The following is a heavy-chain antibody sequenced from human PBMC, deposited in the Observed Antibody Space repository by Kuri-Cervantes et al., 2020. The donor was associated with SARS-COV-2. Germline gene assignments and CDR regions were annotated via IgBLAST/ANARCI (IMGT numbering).Heavy chain of an antibody. CDR1: GYTFSTYG. CDR2: INTYNGNT. V-gene: IGHV1-18*01. J-gene: IGHJ5*02. CDR3: ARGSAVVDGTGLDP. Sequence: ASVKVSCKTSGYTFSTYGVSWVRQAPGRGLQWVGSINTYNGNTNYAQILQGRVTMTTDTSTSTAFMELRSLRSDDTAVYYCARGSAVVDGTGLDPWGQGTLVTVSS. D-gene: IGHD2-15*01.